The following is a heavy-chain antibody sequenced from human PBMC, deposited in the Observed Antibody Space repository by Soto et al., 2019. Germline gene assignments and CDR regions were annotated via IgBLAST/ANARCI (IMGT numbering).Heavy chain of an antibody. V-gene: IGHV4-4*02. D-gene: IGHD2-8*01. CDR1: GGSISSSNW. CDR3: ARAPIVLMVYDAFDI. CDR2: IYHSGST. J-gene: IGHJ3*02. Sequence: QVQLQESGPGLVKPSGTLSLTCAVSGGSISSSNWWSWVRQPPGKGLEWIGEIYHSGSTYYNPSLKSRVTISVDTSKNQFSLKLSSVTAADTAVYYCARAPIVLMVYDAFDIWGQGTMVTVSS.